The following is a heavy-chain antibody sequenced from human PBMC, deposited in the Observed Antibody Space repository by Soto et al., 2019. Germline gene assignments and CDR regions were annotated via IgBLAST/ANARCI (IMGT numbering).Heavy chain of an antibody. Sequence: QLELVQSGAEVMEPGSSVKLSCKASGGSLRNSGINWVRQAPGQGLEWVGGIIPIIGTPNYLQRLQTRVTITAVESTNTAFLELGSLRFDDTAIYYCARERDGSGSLSYYFDQWGQGTLVTVSS. J-gene: IGHJ4*02. D-gene: IGHD3-10*01. V-gene: IGHV1-69*01. CDR2: IIPIIGTP. CDR1: GGSLRNSG. CDR3: ARERDGSGSLSYYFDQ.